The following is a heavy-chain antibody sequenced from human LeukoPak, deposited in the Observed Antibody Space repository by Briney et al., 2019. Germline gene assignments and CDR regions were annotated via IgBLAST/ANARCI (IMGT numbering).Heavy chain of an antibody. CDR1: GDSVSSNNAA. J-gene: IGHJ3*02. CDR3: AREEYCTDSSCNHGAFAI. CDR2: TYYKSNWFN. Sequence: SQTLSLTCAISGDSVSSNNAAWNWIRQSPSRGLEWLGRTYYKSNWFNVYAVSVKSRITINPDTTKNQFSHQLNSVTPEDTAMYYCAREEYCTDSSCNHGAFAIWGRGTMVTVSS. V-gene: IGHV6-1*01. D-gene: IGHD2-8*02.